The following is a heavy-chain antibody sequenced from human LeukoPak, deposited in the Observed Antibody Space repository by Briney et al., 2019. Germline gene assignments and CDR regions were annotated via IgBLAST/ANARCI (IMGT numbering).Heavy chain of an antibody. J-gene: IGHJ4*02. CDR1: GFTFSSYS. CDR2: ISVGGTYI. Sequence: PGGSLRLSCAASGFTFSSYSMNWVRQAPGKGLEWVSSISVGGTYIYYAESLKGRFTISRDNAKNSLYLQMNSLRAEDTAVYYCARVGDYGDYGRNTAPDYWGQGTLVTVSS. D-gene: IGHD4-17*01. V-gene: IGHV3-21*01. CDR3: ARVGDYGDYGRNTAPDY.